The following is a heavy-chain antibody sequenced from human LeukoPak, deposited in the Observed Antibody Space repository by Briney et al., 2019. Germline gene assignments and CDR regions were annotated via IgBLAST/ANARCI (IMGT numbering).Heavy chain of an antibody. CDR1: GGSISSGSYY. Sequence: SQTLSLTCTVSGGSISSGSYYWSWIRQPAGKGLEWIGRIYTSGSTNYNPSLKSRVTMSVDTSKNQFSLKLGSVTAADTAVYYCARGATIRYYYYYYMDVWGKGTTVTISS. CDR2: IYTSGST. CDR3: ARGATIRYYYYYYMDV. V-gene: IGHV4-61*02. D-gene: IGHD5-12*01. J-gene: IGHJ6*03.